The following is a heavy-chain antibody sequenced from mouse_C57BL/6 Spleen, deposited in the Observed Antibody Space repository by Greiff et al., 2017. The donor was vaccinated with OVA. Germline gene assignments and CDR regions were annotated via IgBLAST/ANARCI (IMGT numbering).Heavy chain of an antibody. Sequence: QVQLQQPGAELVMPGASVKLSCKASGYTFTSYWMHWVKQRPGQGLEWIGEIDPSDSYTNYNQKFKGKSTLTVDKSSSTAYMQLSSLTSEDSAVYYCARWTTVRSDYWGQGTTLTVSS. J-gene: IGHJ2*01. CDR3: ARWTTVRSDY. CDR2: IDPSDSYT. CDR1: GYTFTSYW. D-gene: IGHD1-1*01. V-gene: IGHV1-69*01.